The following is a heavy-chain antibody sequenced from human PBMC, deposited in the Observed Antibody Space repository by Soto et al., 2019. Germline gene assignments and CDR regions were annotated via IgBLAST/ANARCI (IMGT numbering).Heavy chain of an antibody. J-gene: IGHJ6*02. D-gene: IGHD3-3*01. V-gene: IGHV3-33*01. CDR3: ARDASYYSLWSGYYPSRNGMDV. CDR2: IWYDGSKK. Sequence: QVQVVESGGGVVQPGRSLRLSCAASGFTFSSFGMHWVRQAPGKGLEWVSLIWYDGSKKSYGDSVKVRVTISRDNSRNTVYLQMNSLRADDTAVYYCARDASYYSLWSGYYPSRNGMDVWCQGTTVTVS. CDR1: GFTFSSFG.